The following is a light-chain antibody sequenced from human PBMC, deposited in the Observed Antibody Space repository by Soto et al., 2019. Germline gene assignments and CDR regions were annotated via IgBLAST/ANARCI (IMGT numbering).Light chain of an antibody. CDR1: SSDVGGYNY. CDR3: ASWDDRLGAVI. CDR2: DVS. Sequence: QSVLTQPRSVSGSPGQSVTISCTGTSSDVGGYNYVSWYQQHPGKAPKLMIYDVSKRPSGVPDRFSGSKSGNTASLTISGLQAEDEADYYCASWDDRLGAVIFGGGTKVTVL. J-gene: IGLJ2*01. V-gene: IGLV2-11*01.